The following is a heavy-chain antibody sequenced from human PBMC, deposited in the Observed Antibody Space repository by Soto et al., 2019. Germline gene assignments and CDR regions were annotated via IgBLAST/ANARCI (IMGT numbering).Heavy chain of an antibody. Sequence: EVQLVEAGGGLVQPGGSLRLSCVASGFTVSSKYMSWVRQAPGKGLEWVSVLYSGGSTYYADSVRDRFTISRDHSRNTLYLQMSSLRVEDTAIYYCAVAPRGERLLDFDYWGRGTLVTVSS. D-gene: IGHD6-25*01. CDR2: LYSGGST. CDR3: AVAPRGERLLDFDY. J-gene: IGHJ4*02. CDR1: GFTVSSKY. V-gene: IGHV3-66*01.